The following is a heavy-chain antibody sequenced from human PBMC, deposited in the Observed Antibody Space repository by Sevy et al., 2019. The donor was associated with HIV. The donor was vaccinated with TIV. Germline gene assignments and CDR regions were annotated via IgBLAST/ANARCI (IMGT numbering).Heavy chain of an antibody. CDR1: GFTFSSYW. Sequence: GGSLRLSCAASGFTFSSYWMSWVRQAPGKGLEWVANIKQDGSEKYYADSVKGRFTISRDNAKNSLYLQMNSLRAEDTAVYYCARAAGSGWYDYWGQGTLVTVSS. V-gene: IGHV3-7*03. D-gene: IGHD6-19*01. J-gene: IGHJ4*02. CDR2: IKQDGSEK. CDR3: ARAAGSGWYDY.